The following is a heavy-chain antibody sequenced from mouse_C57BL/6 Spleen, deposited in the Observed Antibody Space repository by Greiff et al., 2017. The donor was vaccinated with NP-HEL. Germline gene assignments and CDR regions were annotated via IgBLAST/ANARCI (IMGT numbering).Heavy chain of an antibody. CDR3: ARLYSGSAMDY. CDR1: GFTFSSYT. Sequence: EVKLMESGGGLVKPGGSLKLSCAASGFTFSSYTMSWVRQTPEKRLEWVATISGGGGNTYYPDSVKGRFPISRANAKNTLYLQMSSLRSEDTALYYWARLYSGSAMDYWGQGTSVTVSS. D-gene: IGHD2-12*01. J-gene: IGHJ4*01. V-gene: IGHV5-9*01. CDR2: ISGGGGNT.